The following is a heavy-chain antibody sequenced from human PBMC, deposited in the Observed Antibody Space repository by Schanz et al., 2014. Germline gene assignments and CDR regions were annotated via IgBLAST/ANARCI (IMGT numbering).Heavy chain of an antibody. CDR2: IWSDGSTK. V-gene: IGHV3-33*01. D-gene: IGHD6-13*01. CDR1: GLTFSSYA. J-gene: IGHJ4*01. Sequence: QVQLVESGGGVVQFGRSLRLSCVASGLTFSSYARHWVRQAPGKGPEWVAVIWSDGSTKYYADSVKGRFTISRDNSKNTLYLQMNSLRAEDTAVYYCAREQIMAAAGLVDYWGHGTLVTVSS. CDR3: AREQIMAAAGLVDY.